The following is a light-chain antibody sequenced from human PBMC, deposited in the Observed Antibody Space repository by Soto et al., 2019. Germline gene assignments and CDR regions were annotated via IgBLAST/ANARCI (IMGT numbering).Light chain of an antibody. J-gene: IGLJ2*01. V-gene: IGLV1-44*01. CDR1: TSNIGSNT. CDR3: AAWDDSLNAVV. Sequence: QSVLTQPPSASGTPGQRVTISCSGSTSNIGSNTVNWYQQLPGTGPKLLIYSNNQRPSGVPGRFSGSRSGTSASLAISGLQSDDEADYYCAAWDDSLNAVVFGGGTKLTV. CDR2: SNN.